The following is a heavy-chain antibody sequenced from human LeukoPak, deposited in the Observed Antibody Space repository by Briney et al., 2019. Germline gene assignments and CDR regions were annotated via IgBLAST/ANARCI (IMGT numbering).Heavy chain of an antibody. D-gene: IGHD2-15*01. CDR1: GYTFINAY. J-gene: IGHJ4*02. CDR2: ISGSGGFT. Sequence: GGSLRLSCEVSGYTFINAYMNWVRQAPGKGLEWVSYISGSGGFTNYADSVKGRFTISRDNAKNSLYLQMNSLRAEDTAVYYCARPHCTGGTCHDYWGQGTLVTVSS. V-gene: IGHV3-11*03. CDR3: ARPHCTGGTCHDY.